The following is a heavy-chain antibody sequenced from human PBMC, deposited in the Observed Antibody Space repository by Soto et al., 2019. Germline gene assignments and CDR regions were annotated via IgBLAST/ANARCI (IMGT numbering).Heavy chain of an antibody. CDR1: GFTFSSYG. CDR3: ASGYYDFWSGYYPTFDY. J-gene: IGHJ4*02. Sequence: VGSLRLSCAASGFTFSSYGMSWVRQAPGKGLEWVAAISGSGSSTYYADSVKGRFTISRDNSKNTLYLQMNSLRAEDTAVYYCASGYYDFWSGYYPTFDYWGQGTLVTVS. CDR2: ISGSGSST. D-gene: IGHD3-3*01. V-gene: IGHV3-23*01.